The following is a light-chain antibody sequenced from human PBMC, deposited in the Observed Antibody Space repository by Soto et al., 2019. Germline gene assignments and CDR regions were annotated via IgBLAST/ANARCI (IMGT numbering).Light chain of an antibody. J-gene: IGKJ2*01. CDR2: AAS. Sequence: DIQMTQSPSSLSASVGDRVTITCRASQGISSHLAWYQQKPGKVPKLLIYAASTLRSGVPSRFSGSGFGTDFTLTISSLQPEDVATYYCQNYNNAPYTFGQGTKLEIK. CDR1: QGISSH. V-gene: IGKV1-27*01. CDR3: QNYNNAPYT.